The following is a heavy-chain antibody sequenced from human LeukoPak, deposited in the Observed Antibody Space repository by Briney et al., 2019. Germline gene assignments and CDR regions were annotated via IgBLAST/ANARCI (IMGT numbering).Heavy chain of an antibody. Sequence: GGTLRLSCAASGFTFSNSAMSWVRDAPGKGLEWGSTLSGSGITTYYAASVKGRFTISRDNSKNTLYLQMNSLRAEDTAVYYCAKGIYSSGWSYFDYWGHGTLVTVSS. CDR3: AKGIYSSGWSYFDY. CDR2: LSGSGITT. CDR1: GFTFSNSA. J-gene: IGHJ4*01. V-gene: IGHV3-23*01. D-gene: IGHD6-19*01.